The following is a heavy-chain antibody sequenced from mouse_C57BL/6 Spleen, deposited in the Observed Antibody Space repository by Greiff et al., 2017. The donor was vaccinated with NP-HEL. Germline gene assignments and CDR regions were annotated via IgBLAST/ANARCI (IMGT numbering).Heavy chain of an antibody. V-gene: IGHV1-18*01. Sequence: EVQLQESGPELVKPGASVKIPCKASGYTFTDYNMDWVKQSHGKSLEWIGDINPNNGGTIYNQKFKGKATLTVDKSSSTAYMELRSLTSEDTAVYYCARDYGSSYPRYFDVWGTGTTVTVSS. CDR3: ARDYGSSYPRYFDV. CDR1: GYTFTDYN. CDR2: INPNNGGT. J-gene: IGHJ1*03. D-gene: IGHD1-1*01.